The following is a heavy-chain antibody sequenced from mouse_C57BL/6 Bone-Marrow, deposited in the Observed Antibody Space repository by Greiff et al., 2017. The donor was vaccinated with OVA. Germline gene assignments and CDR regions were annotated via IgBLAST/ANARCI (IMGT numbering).Heavy chain of an antibody. Sequence: VQLQQSGAELVRPGTSVKVSCTASGYAFTNYLIEWVKQRPGQGLEWIGVITSGSGGTYYIEKFTGKAILTADKSYSIAYMQLSSLTSEDSAVYFCARGVTGAWFAYWGQGTLVTVSA. CDR1: GYAFTNYL. CDR3: ARGVTGAWFAY. V-gene: IGHV1-54*01. J-gene: IGHJ3*01. D-gene: IGHD4-1*01. CDR2: ITSGSGGT.